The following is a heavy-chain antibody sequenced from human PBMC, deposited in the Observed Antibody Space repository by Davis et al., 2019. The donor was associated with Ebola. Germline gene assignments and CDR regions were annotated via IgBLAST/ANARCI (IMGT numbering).Heavy chain of an antibody. Sequence: AASVKVSCKASGYTFTGYYMHWVRQAPGQGLEWMGWINPNSGGTNYAQKFQGWVTMTRDMSTSTAYMELSSLRSEDTAVYYCAAVGSLYYDFWSGYPAVAFDIWGQGTMVTVSS. CDR1: GYTFTGYY. CDR2: INPNSGGT. D-gene: IGHD3-3*01. J-gene: IGHJ3*02. V-gene: IGHV1-2*04. CDR3: AAVGSLYYDFWSGYPAVAFDI.